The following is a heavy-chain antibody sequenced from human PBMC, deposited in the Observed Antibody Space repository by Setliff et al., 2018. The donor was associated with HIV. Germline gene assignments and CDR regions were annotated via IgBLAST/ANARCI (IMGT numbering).Heavy chain of an antibody. V-gene: IGHV3-15*01. D-gene: IGHD3-22*01. J-gene: IGHJ4*02. CDR3: AKKGRDYYDNSGPH. CDR1: GFTFKNAW. Sequence: PGGSLRLSCSASGFTFKNAWMTWVRQAPGKGLEWAGRIKDKSEGETTDYAEPVEGRFFMSRDDSKNMVFLQMNSLKTEDTAVYYCAKKGRDYYDNSGPHWGQGTLVTVSS. CDR2: IKDKSEGETT.